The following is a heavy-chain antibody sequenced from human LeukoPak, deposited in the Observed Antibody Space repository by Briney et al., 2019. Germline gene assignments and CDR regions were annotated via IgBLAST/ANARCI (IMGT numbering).Heavy chain of an antibody. CDR1: GFTFSSYW. J-gene: IGHJ6*03. D-gene: IGHD2-8*01. CDR3: ARDGNAECYRWCHYYYMDV. V-gene: IGHV3-74*01. Sequence: PGGSLRLSCAATGFTFSSYWMHWVRQAPGKGLEWVSRINSDGSSTEYADAVKGRFTIPRDNTKNTLSLQMNSLRAEDTAIHYCARDGNAECYRWCHYYYMDVWGKGTTVTVSS. CDR2: INSDGSST.